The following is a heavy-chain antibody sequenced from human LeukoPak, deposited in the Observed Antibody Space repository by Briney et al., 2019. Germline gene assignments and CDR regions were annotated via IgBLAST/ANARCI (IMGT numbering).Heavy chain of an antibody. V-gene: IGHV4-59*01. D-gene: IGHD4-11*01. Sequence: SETLSLTCTVSGGSISSYYWSWIRQPPGKGLEWIGYIYYSGSTNYNPSLKSRVTISVDTSKNQFSLKLSSVTAADTAVYYCARAHDYRSTLRFDPWGQGTLVTVSS. CDR3: ARAHDYRSTLRFDP. J-gene: IGHJ5*02. CDR1: GGSISSYY. CDR2: IYYSGST.